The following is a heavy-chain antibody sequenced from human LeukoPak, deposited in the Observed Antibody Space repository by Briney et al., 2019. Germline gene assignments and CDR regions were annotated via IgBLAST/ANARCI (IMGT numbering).Heavy chain of an antibody. V-gene: IGHV4-59*01. CDR1: GGSISSYY. J-gene: IGHJ3*02. CDR3: ARSAANGAFDI. D-gene: IGHD2-15*01. CDR2: IYYSGST. Sequence: KPSETLSLTCTVSGGSISSYYWSWIRQPPGKGLEWIGYIYYSGSTNYNPSLKSRVTISVDTSKNQFSLKLSSVTAADTAVYYCARSAANGAFDIWGQGIMVTVSS.